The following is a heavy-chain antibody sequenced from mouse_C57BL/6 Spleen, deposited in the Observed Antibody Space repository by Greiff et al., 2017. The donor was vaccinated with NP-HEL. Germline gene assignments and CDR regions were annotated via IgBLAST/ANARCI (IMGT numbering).Heavy chain of an antibody. CDR2: INPSSGYT. V-gene: IGHV1-7*01. Sequence: QVQLQQSGAELAKPGASVKLSCKASGYTFTSYWMHWVKQRPGQGLEWIGYINPSSGYTKYNQKFKDKSTLTADKSSSTAYMKLSSLTYEDSAVYYCARSNYGSARGYAMDYWGQGTSVTVSS. J-gene: IGHJ4*01. CDR1: GYTFTSYW. D-gene: IGHD1-1*01. CDR3: ARSNYGSARGYAMDY.